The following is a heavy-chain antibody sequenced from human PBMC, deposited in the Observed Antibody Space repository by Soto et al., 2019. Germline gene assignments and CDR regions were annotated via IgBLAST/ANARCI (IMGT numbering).Heavy chain of an antibody. CDR1: GGSISSSSYY. Sequence: SETLSLTCTVSGGSISSSSYYWGWIRQPPGKGLEWIGSIYYSGTTYYNPSLKSRVTISVDTSKNQFSLKLSSVTAADTAVYYCAGEQRGDYFDYWGQGAMVTVSS. CDR3: AGEQRGDYFDY. CDR2: IYYSGTT. J-gene: IGHJ4*02. V-gene: IGHV4-39*01. D-gene: IGHD1-1*01.